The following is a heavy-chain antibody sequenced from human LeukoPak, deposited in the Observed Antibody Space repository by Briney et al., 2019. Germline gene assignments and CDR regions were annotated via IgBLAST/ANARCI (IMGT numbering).Heavy chain of an antibody. J-gene: IGHJ2*01. V-gene: IGHV4-59*01. D-gene: IGHD3-16*02. CDR3: ARLYGAPRGWYFDL. CDR1: GGSISSYY. Sequence: SEILSLTCTVSGGSISSYYWNWIRQPPGKGLEWIGYIYYSGSTNYNPSLKSRVTISVDTSKNQFSLKLSSVTAADTAVYYCARLYGAPRGWYFDLWGRGTLVTVSS. CDR2: IYYSGST.